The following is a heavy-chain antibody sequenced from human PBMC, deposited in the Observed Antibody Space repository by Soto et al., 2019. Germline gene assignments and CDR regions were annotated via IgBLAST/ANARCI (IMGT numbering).Heavy chain of an antibody. CDR2: INHSGST. V-gene: IGHV4-34*01. D-gene: IGHD2-15*01. CDR3: ARGSGYCSGGSCYPAFDY. Sequence: SETLSLPCAVYGGSFSGYYWSWIRQPPGKGLEWIGEINHSGSTNYNPSLKSRVTISVDTSKNQFSLKLSSVTAADTAVYYCARGSGYCSGGSCYPAFDYWGQGTLVTVSS. J-gene: IGHJ4*02. CDR1: GGSFSGYY.